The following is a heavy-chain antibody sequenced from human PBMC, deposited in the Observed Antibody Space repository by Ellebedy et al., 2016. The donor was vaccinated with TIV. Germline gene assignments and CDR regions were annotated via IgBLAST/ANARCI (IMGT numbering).Heavy chain of an antibody. CDR1: GFSLSTSGVG. CDR2: IYWDDDK. Sequence: SGPTPVKPTQTLTLTCTFSGFSLSTSGVGVGWIRQPPGKALEWLALIYWDDDKRYSPSLKSRLTNTKDTSKNQVVLTMTNMDPVDTATYYCAHTITMVRGVITYHYYGMDVWGQGTTVTVSS. CDR3: AHTITMVRGVITYHYYGMDV. V-gene: IGHV2-5*02. D-gene: IGHD3-10*01. J-gene: IGHJ6*02.